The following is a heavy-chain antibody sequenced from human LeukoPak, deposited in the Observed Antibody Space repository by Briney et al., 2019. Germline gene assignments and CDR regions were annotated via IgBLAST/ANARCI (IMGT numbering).Heavy chain of an antibody. V-gene: IGHV3-48*01. D-gene: IGHD6-13*01. CDR1: GFTFSSYS. CDR2: ISSSSSTI. CDR3: ARIRYSSSWYALDY. Sequence: GGSLRLSCAASGFTFSSYSMNWVRQAPGKGLEWVSYISSSSSTIYYADSVKGRFTISRDNAKNTLYLQMNSLRAEDTAVYYCARIRYSSSWYALDYWGQGTLVTVSS. J-gene: IGHJ4*02.